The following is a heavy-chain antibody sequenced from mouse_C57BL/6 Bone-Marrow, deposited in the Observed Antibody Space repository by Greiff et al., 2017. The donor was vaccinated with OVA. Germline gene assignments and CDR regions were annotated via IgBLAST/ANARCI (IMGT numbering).Heavy chain of an antibody. CDR3: ARGLWYFDV. V-gene: IGHV3-6*01. CDR2: ISYDGSN. CDR1: GYSITSGYY. J-gene: IGHJ1*03. Sequence: EVQLKESGPGLVKPSQSLSLTCSVTGYSITSGYYWNWIRQFPGNKLEWMGYISYDGSNNYNPSLKNRIAITRDTSKNQFFLKLNSVTTEDTATYYCARGLWYFDVWGTGTTVTVSS.